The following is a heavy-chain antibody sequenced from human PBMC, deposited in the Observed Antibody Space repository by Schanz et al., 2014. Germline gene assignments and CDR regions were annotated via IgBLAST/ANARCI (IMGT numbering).Heavy chain of an antibody. CDR3: ARPGGSSWSFAY. D-gene: IGHD6-13*01. CDR1: DGSISSSSYY. V-gene: IGHV4-39*01. CDR2: IYQSGTT. J-gene: IGHJ4*02. Sequence: QVQLQESGPGLVKPSENLSLTCTVSDGSISSSSYYWGWIRQPPGKGLEWIGSIYQSGTTYYSPSLKREATIPLDSTKTKSPLKLAPVAAADTAVYYCARPGGSSWSFAYWGLGRLVIVSS.